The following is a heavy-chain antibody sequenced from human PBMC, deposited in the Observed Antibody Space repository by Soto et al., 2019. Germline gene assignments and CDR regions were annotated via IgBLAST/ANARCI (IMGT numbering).Heavy chain of an antibody. CDR1: GFTFDDYA. CDR2: ISWNSGSI. J-gene: IGHJ4*02. V-gene: IGHV3-9*01. D-gene: IGHD3-22*01. Sequence: PGGSLRLSCAASGFTFDDYAMHWVRQAPGKGLKWVSGISWNSGSIGYADSVKGRFTISRDNAKNSLYLQMNSLRAEDTALYYCAKDPHYYDSSGHFDYWGQGTLVTVSS. CDR3: AKDPHYYDSSGHFDY.